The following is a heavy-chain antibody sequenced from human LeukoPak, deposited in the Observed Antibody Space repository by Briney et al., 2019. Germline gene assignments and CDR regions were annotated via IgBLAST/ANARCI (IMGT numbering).Heavy chain of an antibody. D-gene: IGHD3-10*01. J-gene: IGHJ4*02. CDR1: GFTFSSYA. CDR3: AKDSPAMVRVLFGY. CDR2: ISGSGART. Sequence: GGSLRLSCAASGFTFSSYAMSWVRQPPGKWLEWVSAISGSGARTYYADSVKGRFTISRDNSKNTLYLQMNSLRAEDTAVYYCAKDSPAMVRVLFGYWGQGTLVTVSS. V-gene: IGHV3-23*01.